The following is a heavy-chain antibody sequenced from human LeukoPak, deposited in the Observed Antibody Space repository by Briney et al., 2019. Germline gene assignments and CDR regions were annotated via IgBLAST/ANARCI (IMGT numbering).Heavy chain of an antibody. V-gene: IGHV4-39*07. CDR3: AREEGEHGDYVRY. D-gene: IGHD1/OR15-1a*01. Sequence: PSETLSLTCTVSGGSISSSSYYWGWIRQPPGKGLEWIGSIYYSGSTYYNPSLKSRVTISVDTSKNQFSLKLSSVTAADTAVYYCAREEGEHGDYVRYWGQGTLVTVSS. CDR2: IYYSGST. J-gene: IGHJ4*02. CDR1: GGSISSSSYY.